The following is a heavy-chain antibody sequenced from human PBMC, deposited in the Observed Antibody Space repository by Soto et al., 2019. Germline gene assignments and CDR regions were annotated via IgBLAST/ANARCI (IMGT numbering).Heavy chain of an antibody. CDR2: ISAYNGNT. Sequence: ASVKVSCKASGYTFTSYGISWVRQAPGQGLEWMGWISAYNGNTNYAQKLQGRVTMTTDTSTSTAYMELRSLRSDDTAVYYCARDIVVVVAATPYYYYGMDVWGQGTTVTVSS. V-gene: IGHV1-18*01. CDR3: ARDIVVVVAATPYYYYGMDV. CDR1: GYTFTSYG. D-gene: IGHD2-15*01. J-gene: IGHJ6*02.